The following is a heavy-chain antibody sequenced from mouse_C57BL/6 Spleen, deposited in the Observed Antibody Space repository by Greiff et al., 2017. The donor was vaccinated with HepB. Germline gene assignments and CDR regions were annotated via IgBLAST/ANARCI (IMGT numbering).Heavy chain of an antibody. CDR2: INPNYGTT. V-gene: IGHV1-39*01. CDR1: GYSFTDYN. Sequence: LQQSGPELVKPGASVKISCKASGYSFTDYNMNWVKQSNGKSLEWIGVINPNYGTTSYNQKFKGKATLTVDQSSSTAYMQLNSLTSEDSAVYYCARRGDMDDGYYGSWFAYWGQGTLVTVSA. CDR3: ARRGDMDDGYYGSWFAY. J-gene: IGHJ3*01. D-gene: IGHD2-3*01.